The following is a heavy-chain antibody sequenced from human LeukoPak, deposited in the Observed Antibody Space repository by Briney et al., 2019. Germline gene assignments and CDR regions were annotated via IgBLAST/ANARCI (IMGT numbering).Heavy chain of an antibody. Sequence: QPGGSLRLSCAASGFTFSSYDVNWVRQAPGKGLEWVSYISSSGSTIFYADSVKGRFTISRDNAKNSLYLQMNSLGAEDTAVYFCAREDDFWSGYYSGYFDSWGQGTLVTVSS. CDR3: AREDDFWSGYYSGYFDS. CDR1: GFTFSSYD. J-gene: IGHJ4*02. CDR2: ISSSGSTI. D-gene: IGHD3-3*01. V-gene: IGHV3-48*03.